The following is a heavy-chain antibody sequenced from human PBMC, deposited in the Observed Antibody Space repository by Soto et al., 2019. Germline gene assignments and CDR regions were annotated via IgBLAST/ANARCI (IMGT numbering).Heavy chain of an antibody. Sequence: ASVKVSCKASGYTFTSYAMHWVRQAPGQGLEWMGWINAGNGNTKYSQKFQGRVTITRDTSASTAYMELSSLRSEDTAVYYCARDSAPSDAFDIWGQGTMGTVSS. CDR3: ARDSAPSDAFDI. J-gene: IGHJ3*02. CDR2: INAGNGNT. V-gene: IGHV1-3*01. CDR1: GYTFTSYA.